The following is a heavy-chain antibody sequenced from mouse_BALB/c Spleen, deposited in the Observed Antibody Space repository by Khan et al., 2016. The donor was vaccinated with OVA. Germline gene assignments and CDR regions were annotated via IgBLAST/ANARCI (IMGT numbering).Heavy chain of an antibody. V-gene: IGHV1S81*02. CDR1: GYTFTSYY. D-gene: IGHD2-1*01. J-gene: IGHJ3*01. Sequence: KQSGAELVKPGASVKLSCKASGYTFTSYYMYWVKQRPGQGLEWIGEINPSDGDTNFNEKFKSKATLTVDKSSSTVYMQLSILTSEDSAVYYGTRSGYGTFAYWGQGTLVTVSA. CDR3: TRSGYGTFAY. CDR2: INPSDGDT.